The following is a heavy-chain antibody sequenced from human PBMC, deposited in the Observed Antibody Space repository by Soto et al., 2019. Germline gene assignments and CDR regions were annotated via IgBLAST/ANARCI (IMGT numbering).Heavy chain of an antibody. Sequence: EVQLVESGGGLVQPGGSLRLSCAASGFTFSSYSMNWVRQAPGKGLEWVSYISSSSSTIYYADSVKGRFTISRDNAKKSLDLQMNSLRAEDPVVYYCARRPVGLRFVCYYYMDVWGRGTTVTVSS. J-gene: IGHJ6*03. D-gene: IGHD5-12*01. CDR1: GFTFSSYS. CDR2: ISSSSSTI. CDR3: ARRPVGLRFVCYYYMDV. V-gene: IGHV3-48*01.